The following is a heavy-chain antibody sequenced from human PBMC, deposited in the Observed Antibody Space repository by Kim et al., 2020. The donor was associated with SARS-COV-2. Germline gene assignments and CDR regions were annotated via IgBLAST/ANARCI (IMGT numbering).Heavy chain of an antibody. CDR3: AREGYGDTGYFQH. Sequence: GGSLRLSCAASGFTVSSNYMSWVRQAPGKGLEWGSGIYSGGSTYYADSVKGRFTISRDNSKNTLYLQMNSLRAEDTAVYYCAREGYGDTGYFQHWGQGTLVTVSS. D-gene: IGHD4-17*01. V-gene: IGHV3-53*01. J-gene: IGHJ1*01. CDR2: IYSGGST. CDR1: GFTVSSNY.